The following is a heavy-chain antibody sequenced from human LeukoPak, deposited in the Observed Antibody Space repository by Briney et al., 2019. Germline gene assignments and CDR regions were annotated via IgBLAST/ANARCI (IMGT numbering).Heavy chain of an antibody. CDR1: GGSFSGYY. D-gene: IGHD3-22*01. CDR2: IYYSGST. CDR3: ASLGYYYDNSGAFDL. Sequence: PSETLSLTCAVYGGSFSGYYWSWIRQPPGKGLEWIGYIYYSGSTYYNPSLKSRVTISVDTSKNQFSLKLSSVTAADTAVYYCASLGYYYDNSGAFDLWGRGTLVTVSS. J-gene: IGHJ2*01. V-gene: IGHV4-30-4*01.